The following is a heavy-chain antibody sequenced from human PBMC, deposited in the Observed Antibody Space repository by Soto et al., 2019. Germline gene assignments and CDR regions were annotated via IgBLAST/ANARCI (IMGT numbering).Heavy chain of an antibody. CDR3: VRHAQWIIRAY. V-gene: IGHV4-59*08. D-gene: IGHD5-12*01. Sequence: PSETLCLTWTVSGGSISNGDWSWVRQPPGKGLEWIGYIYDSGSTNYNPSLKTRVTISVDTSKNQFSLRLTSVTAADTAVYYCVRHAQWIIRAYWGQGSLVTVS. CDR1: GGSISNGD. J-gene: IGHJ4*02. CDR2: IYDSGST.